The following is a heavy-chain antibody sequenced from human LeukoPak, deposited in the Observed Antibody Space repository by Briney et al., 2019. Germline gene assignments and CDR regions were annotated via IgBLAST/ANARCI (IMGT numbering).Heavy chain of an antibody. J-gene: IGHJ4*02. CDR2: INPGASDT. CDR1: GYSFTSYW. D-gene: IGHD3-10*01. Sequence: HGESLKISCKGSGYSFTSYWIGWVRQMPGKGLGGRGIINPGASDTRYSPSFQGQVTISADKSISTAYLQWSSLKASDTAMYYCARQPTYYYGSGSYRGSPLPDYWGQGTLVTVSS. CDR3: ARQPTYYYGSGSYRGSPLPDY. V-gene: IGHV5-51*01.